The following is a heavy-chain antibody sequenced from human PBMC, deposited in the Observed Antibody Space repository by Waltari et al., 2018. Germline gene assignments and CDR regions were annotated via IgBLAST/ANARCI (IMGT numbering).Heavy chain of an antibody. V-gene: IGHV3-21*01. CDR1: GFTFSSDS. D-gene: IGHD1-26*01. Sequence: EVQLVESGGGLVKPGGSLRLSCAASGFTFSSDSMNWVRQAPGKGLEWVSSISSSSSYIYYADSVKGRFTISRDNAKNSLYLQMNSLRAEDTAVYYCARASSGSYRFDYWGQGTLVTVSS. CDR2: ISSSSSYI. CDR3: ARASSGSYRFDY. J-gene: IGHJ4*02.